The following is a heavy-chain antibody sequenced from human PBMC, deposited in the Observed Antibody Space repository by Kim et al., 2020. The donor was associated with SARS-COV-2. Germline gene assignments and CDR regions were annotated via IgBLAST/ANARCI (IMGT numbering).Heavy chain of an antibody. V-gene: IGHV3-15*01. CDR1: GFTFSNAW. CDR3: TTDIYIEDGFSRVKVD. J-gene: IGHJ4*02. D-gene: IGHD2-15*01. Sequence: GGSLRLSCAASGFTFSNAWMSWVRQAPGKGLEWVGRIKSKTDGGTTDYAAPVKGRFTISRDDSKNTLYLQMNSLKTEDTAVYYCTTDIYIEDGFSRVKVDWGQGTLVTVSS. CDR2: IKSKTDGGTT.